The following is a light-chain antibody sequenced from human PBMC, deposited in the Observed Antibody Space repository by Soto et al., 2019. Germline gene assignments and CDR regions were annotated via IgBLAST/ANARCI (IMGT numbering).Light chain of an antibody. Sequence: DIVMTQSPASLAVSLGERATIHCKSSQSVLYSAKNKNFLTWYQQKTGHPPKLLIYWASTRESAVPDRFTGSGSGTDFTLTINSLQAEDVAVYYCQQHYINPITFGQGTRLEIK. J-gene: IGKJ5*01. CDR3: QQHYINPIT. CDR2: WAS. V-gene: IGKV4-1*01. CDR1: QSVLYSAKNKNF.